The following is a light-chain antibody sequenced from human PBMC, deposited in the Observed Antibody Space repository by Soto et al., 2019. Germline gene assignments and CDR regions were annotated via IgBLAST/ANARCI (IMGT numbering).Light chain of an antibody. CDR2: VAS. V-gene: IGKV3-20*01. CDR1: QSVSSSY. J-gene: IGKJ2*01. CDR3: QQYGSSPYT. Sequence: EIVLTQSPGTLSLSPGERATLSCRASQSVSSSYLAWYQQKPGQAPRLLIYVASRRATGIPDRFSGSGSGTEFNLTISRLEPEDFAVYYCQQYGSSPYTFGPGTKVELK.